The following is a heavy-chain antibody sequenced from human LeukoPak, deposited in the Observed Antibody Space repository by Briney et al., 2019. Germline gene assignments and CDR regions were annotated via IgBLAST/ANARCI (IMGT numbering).Heavy chain of an antibody. CDR2: ISGDGTNK. V-gene: IGHV3-30-3*01. CDR1: GFFFSSYC. D-gene: IGHD3-22*01. CDR3: AKDKGYSYDSSGYDY. Sequence: GGSLRLSCEASGFFFSSYCMHWVRQAPGKGLEWLAVISGDGTNKYYAESVKGRFTISRDNSKNTLYLQMNSLRAEDTAVYYCAKDKGYSYDSSGYDYWGQGTLVTVSS. J-gene: IGHJ4*02.